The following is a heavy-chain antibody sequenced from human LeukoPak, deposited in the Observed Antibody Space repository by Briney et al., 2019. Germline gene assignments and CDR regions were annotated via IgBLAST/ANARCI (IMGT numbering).Heavy chain of an antibody. V-gene: IGHV4-30-2*01. CDR3: ARAALLQMGPFDY. CDR1: GGSISSGGYY. D-gene: IGHD3-22*01. CDR2: IYHSGST. Sequence: PSETLSLTCTVSGGSISSGGYYWSWIRQPPGKGLEWIGYIYHSGSTYYNPSLKSRVTISVDRSKNQFSLKLSSVTAADTAVYYCARAALLQMGPFDYWGQGTLVTVSS. J-gene: IGHJ4*02.